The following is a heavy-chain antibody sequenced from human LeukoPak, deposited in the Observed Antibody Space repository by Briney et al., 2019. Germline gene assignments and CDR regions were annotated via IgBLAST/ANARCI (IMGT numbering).Heavy chain of an antibody. CDR1: GGFISSYY. CDR2: IYYSGST. CDR3: ARVEAGSFDY. Sequence: SETLSLTCTVSGGFISSYYWSWIRQPPGKGLEWIGYIYYSGSTNYNPSLKSRVTISVDTSKNQFSLKLSSVTAADTAVYYCARVEAGSFDYWGQGTLVTVSS. V-gene: IGHV4-59*01. D-gene: IGHD6-13*01. J-gene: IGHJ4*02.